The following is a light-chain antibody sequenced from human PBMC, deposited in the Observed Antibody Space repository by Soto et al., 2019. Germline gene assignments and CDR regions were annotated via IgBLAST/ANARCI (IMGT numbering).Light chain of an antibody. V-gene: IGKV3-11*01. Sequence: SVLTQSPAPLSLSPGGRATLSCRASQSVNNYLAWYQQKPGQAPRLLIYDTSDRASGIPARFSGSGSGTDFTLTISCLEPEDFAVDYCQQRTDWPWPFGQGAKV. CDR3: QQRTDWPWP. CDR2: DTS. CDR1: QSVNNY. J-gene: IGKJ1*01.